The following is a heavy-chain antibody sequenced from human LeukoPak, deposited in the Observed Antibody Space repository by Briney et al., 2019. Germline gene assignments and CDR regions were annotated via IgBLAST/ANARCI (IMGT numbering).Heavy chain of an antibody. CDR1: GYTFTSYC. CDR2: INPSGGST. Sequence: GASVKVSCKASGYTFTSYCMHWVRQAPGQGLEWMGIINPSGGSTSYAQKFQGRVTMTRDTSTSTVYMELSSLRSEDTAVYDCARDSQVAARGYYFDYWGQGTLVTVSS. CDR3: ARDSQVAARGYYFDY. D-gene: IGHD2-15*01. J-gene: IGHJ4*02. V-gene: IGHV1-46*01.